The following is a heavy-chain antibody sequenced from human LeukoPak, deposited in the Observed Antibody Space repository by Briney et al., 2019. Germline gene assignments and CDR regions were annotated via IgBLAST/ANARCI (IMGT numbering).Heavy chain of an antibody. CDR1: GFTLSGYS. D-gene: IGHD3/OR15-3a*01. V-gene: IGHV3-48*01. CDR3: AKGLGVASLIVDALDM. J-gene: IGHJ3*02. Sequence: GESLRLACAASGFTLSGYSVNWVRQAPGKGLEWVSHISITGTKYYADSVKGRFTISRDNAKNSLYLQMNSLRPEDMAFYYCAKGLGVASLIVDALDMWGQGTMVTV. CDR2: ISITGTK.